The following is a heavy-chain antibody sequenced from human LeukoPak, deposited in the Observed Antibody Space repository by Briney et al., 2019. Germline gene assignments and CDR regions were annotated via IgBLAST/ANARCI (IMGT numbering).Heavy chain of an antibody. V-gene: IGHV3-30*02. CDR1: GFTFSSYG. J-gene: IGHJ3*02. CDR2: IRYDGSNK. D-gene: IGHD2-2*01. Sequence: GGSLRLSCAASGFTFSSYGMHWVRQAPGKRLEWVAFIRYDGSNKYYADSVKGRFTISRDNSKNTLYLQMNSLRAEDTAVYYCAKSHCSSTSCYSEGDAFDIWGQGTMVTASS. CDR3: AKSHCSSTSCYSEGDAFDI.